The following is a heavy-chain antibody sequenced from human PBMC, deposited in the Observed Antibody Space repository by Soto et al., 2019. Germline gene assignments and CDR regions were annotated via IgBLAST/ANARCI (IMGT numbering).Heavy chain of an antibody. V-gene: IGHV3-21*01. CDR3: AREKSGADAWYFDL. D-gene: IGHD1-26*01. CDR1: GFTLSSCS. CDR2: ISSTSAYI. J-gene: IGHJ2*01. Sequence: EVPLVESGGGLVKPGGSLRLSCAVSGFTLSSCSMNWVRQAPGKGLEWVSSISSTSAYIYYAESVKGRFTISRDNAKNALELQMDSLRAEDTAVYYCAREKSGADAWYFDLWGRGTLVTVSS.